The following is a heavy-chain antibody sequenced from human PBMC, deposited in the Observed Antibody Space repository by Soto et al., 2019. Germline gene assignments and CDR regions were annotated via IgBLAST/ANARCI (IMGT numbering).Heavy chain of an antibody. CDR3: AKDLDYGDYVGFDY. CDR1: GFTFSNYA. J-gene: IGHJ4*02. CDR2: IIGSGGST. Sequence: PGGSLRLSCAASGFTFSNYAMSWVRQAPGKGLEWVSAIIGSGGSTYYADSVKGRFTISRDNSKNTLYLQMNSLRAEDTAVYYCAKDLDYGDYVGFDYWGQGTLVTVSS. D-gene: IGHD4-17*01. V-gene: IGHV3-23*01.